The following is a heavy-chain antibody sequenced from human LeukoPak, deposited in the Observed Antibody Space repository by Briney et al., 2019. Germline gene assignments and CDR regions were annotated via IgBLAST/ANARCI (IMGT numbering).Heavy chain of an antibody. J-gene: IGHJ3*02. Sequence: GGSLRLSCAASGFTFSSYAMSWVRQAPGKGLEWVSGISDSGDITYYADSVKGRFTISRDNSKNTLYVQMNSLRAEDTALYYCARDRESCSGDCDSSNDAFDIWGQGTMVIVSS. V-gene: IGHV3-23*01. CDR2: ISDSGDIT. CDR1: GFTFSSYA. CDR3: ARDRESCSGDCDSSNDAFDI. D-gene: IGHD2-21*02.